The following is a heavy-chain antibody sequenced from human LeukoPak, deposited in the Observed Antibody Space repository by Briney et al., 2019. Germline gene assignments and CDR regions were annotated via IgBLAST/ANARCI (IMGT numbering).Heavy chain of an antibody. V-gene: IGHV4-59*01. CDR1: GGSLSSYY. Sequence: SETLSLTCTVSGGSLSSYYWSWIWQPPGKGLEWIGYIYYSGNTNYNPSLKSRVTISVDTSKNQFSLKLSSVTAADTAVYYCARTKDWPDWLGEPLDNWFDPWGQGTLVTVSS. CDR2: IYYSGNT. CDR3: ARTKDWPDWLGEPLDNWFDP. J-gene: IGHJ5*02. D-gene: IGHD3-9*01.